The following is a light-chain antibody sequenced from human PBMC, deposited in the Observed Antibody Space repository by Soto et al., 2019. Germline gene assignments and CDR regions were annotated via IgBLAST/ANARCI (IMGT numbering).Light chain of an antibody. CDR3: QQYGRSLFT. CDR1: QSISSSY. J-gene: IGKJ3*01. CDR2: GTS. V-gene: IGKV3-20*01. Sequence: EIVLTQSPGTLSLSPGERATLSCRASQSISSSYLAWYQQKPGQAPRLLIYGTSSRATSIPYRFSGSGSGTDFTLTISRLEPGDFAVYYCQQYGRSLFTFSPETKVDIK.